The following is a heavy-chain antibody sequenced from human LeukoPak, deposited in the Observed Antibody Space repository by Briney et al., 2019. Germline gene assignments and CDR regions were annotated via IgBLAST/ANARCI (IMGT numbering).Heavy chain of an antibody. J-gene: IGHJ1*01. CDR2: IIPIFGIA. CDR3: ARGPWYYDSSGPSDRYFLH. CDR1: GGTFSSYA. V-gene: IGHV1-69*04. D-gene: IGHD3-22*01. Sequence: SVKISCKASGGTFSSYAISWVRQAPGQGLEWMGRIIPIFGIANYAQKFQGRVTITADKSTSTAYMELSSLRSEDTAVYYCARGPWYYDSSGPSDRYFLHWGQGTLVTVSS.